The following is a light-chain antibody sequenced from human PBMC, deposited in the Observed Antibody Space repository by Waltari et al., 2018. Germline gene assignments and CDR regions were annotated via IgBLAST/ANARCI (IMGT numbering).Light chain of an antibody. CDR3: QQRSNWPRWT. CDR2: YAS. CDR1: QSVSSY. Sequence: IVSTQSPATLSLSPGERDTLSCRASQSVSSYLAWYQQKPGQAPRLLIYYASHRATGIPARFSGSGSGTDFTLTISSLEPEDFAVYYCQQRSNWPRWTFGQGTKVEIK. V-gene: IGKV3-11*01. J-gene: IGKJ1*01.